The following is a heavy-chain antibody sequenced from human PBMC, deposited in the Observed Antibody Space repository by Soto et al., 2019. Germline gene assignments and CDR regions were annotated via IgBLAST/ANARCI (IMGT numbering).Heavy chain of an antibody. CDR1: GGSISSYY. V-gene: IGHV4-59*01. CDR3: ARGEQWLVRFDY. CDR2: IYYSGST. Sequence: SETLSLTCTVSGGSISSYYWSWIRQPPGKGLEWIGYIYYSGSTNYNPSLKSRVTISVDTSKNQFSLKLSSVTAADTAVYYCARGEQWLVRFDYWGQGTLVTVSS. J-gene: IGHJ4*02. D-gene: IGHD6-19*01.